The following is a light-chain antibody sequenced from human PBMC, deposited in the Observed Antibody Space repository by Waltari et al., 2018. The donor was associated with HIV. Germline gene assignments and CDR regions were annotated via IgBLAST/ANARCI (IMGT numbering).Light chain of an antibody. CDR3: QVWDSSTDLRV. J-gene: IGLJ2*01. V-gene: IGLV3-21*02. CDR1: NIGSKG. CDR2: DDS. Sequence: SYVLTQPPSVSAAPGQTARITCGGNNIGSKGGHGYQQKPSQAPVLVVYDDSDRPSGIPERFSGSSSWNTATLTISRVEAGDEADFYCQVWDSSTDLRVFGGGTKLTVL.